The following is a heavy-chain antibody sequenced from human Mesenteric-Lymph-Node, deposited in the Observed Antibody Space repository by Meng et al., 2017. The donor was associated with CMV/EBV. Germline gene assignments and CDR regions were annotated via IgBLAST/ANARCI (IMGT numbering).Heavy chain of an antibody. V-gene: IGHV4-34*01. Sequence: SVTLSLTCAVYGGSFSGYYWSWIRQPPGKGLECIGEINHSGSTNYNPSLKSRVTISVDTSKSQFSLKLSSVTAADTPVYYCARGKRGYSYVLVDYWGQGTLVTVSS. J-gene: IGHJ4*02. CDR2: INHSGST. D-gene: IGHD5-18*01. CDR3: ARGKRGYSYVLVDY. CDR1: GGSFSGYY.